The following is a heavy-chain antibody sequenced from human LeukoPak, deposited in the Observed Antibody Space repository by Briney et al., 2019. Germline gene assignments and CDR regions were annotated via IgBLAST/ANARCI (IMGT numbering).Heavy chain of an antibody. CDR1: GFTFSSYW. Sequence: GGSLRLSCAASGFTFSSYWMTWVRQTPGKGLEWVANIRHDGSTKYYVDSVKGRFTISRDNAMNSLYLQMDSLRVEGTAIYYCARSVPYGTTWYGRSDCWGQGTQVTVSS. D-gene: IGHD6-13*01. J-gene: IGHJ4*02. CDR3: ARSVPYGTTWYGRSDC. V-gene: IGHV3-7*03. CDR2: IRHDGSTK.